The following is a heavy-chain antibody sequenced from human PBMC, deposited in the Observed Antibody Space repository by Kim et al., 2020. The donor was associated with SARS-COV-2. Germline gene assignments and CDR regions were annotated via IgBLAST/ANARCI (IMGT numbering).Heavy chain of an antibody. CDR3: AHRRGDFWSGYYTV. Sequence: SGPTLVKPTQTLTLTCTFSGFSLSTSGVGVGWIRQPPGKALEGLALIYWDDDKRYSPSLKSRLTITKDTSKNQVVLTMTNMDPVDTATYYCAHRRGDFWSGYYTVWGQGTLVTVSS. J-gene: IGHJ4*02. CDR1: GFSLSTSGVG. CDR2: IYWDDDK. D-gene: IGHD3-3*01. V-gene: IGHV2-5*02.